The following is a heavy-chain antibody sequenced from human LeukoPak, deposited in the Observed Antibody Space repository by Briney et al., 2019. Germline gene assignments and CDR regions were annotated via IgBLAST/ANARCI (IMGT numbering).Heavy chain of an antibody. CDR2: INAGNGNT. CDR3: ARAGGGYCSSTSCTDFDY. V-gene: IGHV1-3*01. J-gene: IGHJ4*02. D-gene: IGHD2-2*01. CDR1: GYTFTSYG. Sequence: ASVKVSCKASGYTFTSYGISWVRQAPGQGLEWMGWINAGNGNTKYSQKFQGRVTITRDTSASTAYMELSSLRSEDTAAYYCARAGGGYCSSTSCTDFDYWGQGTLVTVSS.